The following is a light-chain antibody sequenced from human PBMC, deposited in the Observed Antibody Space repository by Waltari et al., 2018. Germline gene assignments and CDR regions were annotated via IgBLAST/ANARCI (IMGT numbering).Light chain of an antibody. J-gene: IGLJ2*01. CDR3: NSRDASGVGGA. Sequence: SSELTQDPAVSVAVGQTVWITCQGDSLRAYYANWYHQKPGQAPLLVMYGKNNRPSGIPDRFSGSYSGDTAALTITGAQAEDEGAYYCNSRDASGVGGAFAGGTKLTVL. CDR2: GKN. CDR1: SLRAYY. V-gene: IGLV3-19*01.